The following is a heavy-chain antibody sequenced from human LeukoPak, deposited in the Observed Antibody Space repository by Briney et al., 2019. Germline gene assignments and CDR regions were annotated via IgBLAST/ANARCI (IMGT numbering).Heavy chain of an antibody. D-gene: IGHD5-18*01. CDR1: GFTLGSHD. V-gene: IGHV3-13*01. J-gene: IGHJ4*02. CDR3: VREARGYHYTYFNY. CDR2: VSSGFHA. Sequence: PGGSLRLSCTASGFTLGSHDMHWVRQIPGQGLEWVAAVSSGFHAFFSDCVQGRFTVSREDARNSLYLQMNSLRGGDTAVYYCVREARGYHYTYFNYWGQGTLVTVSS.